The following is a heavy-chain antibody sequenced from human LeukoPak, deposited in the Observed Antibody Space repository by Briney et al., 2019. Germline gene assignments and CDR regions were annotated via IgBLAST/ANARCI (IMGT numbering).Heavy chain of an antibody. V-gene: IGHV3-66*01. J-gene: IGHJ4*02. D-gene: IGHD4-17*01. CDR3: ARDRGVTTIFDY. CDR1: GFTVSSNY. CDR2: IYSGGST. Sequence: PGGSLRLSCAASGFTVSSNYMSWVRQAPGKGLEWVSVIYSGGSTYYADSVKGRFTISRDNSKDTLYLQMNSLRAEDTAVYYCARDRGVTTIFDYWGQGTLVTVSS.